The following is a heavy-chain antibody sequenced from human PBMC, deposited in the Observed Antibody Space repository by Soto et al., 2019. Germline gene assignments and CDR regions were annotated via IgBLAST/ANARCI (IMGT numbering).Heavy chain of an antibody. CDR3: ARNYHPPGTNHFDY. CDR2: IFSNDEK. D-gene: IGHD1-1*01. CDR1: GFSLSNARMG. V-gene: IGHV2-26*01. Sequence: QVTLKESGPVLVKPTETLTLTCTVSGFSLSNARMGVSWIRQPPGKALEWLAHIFSNDEKSYSTSLKSRLTISKDTSKSQVVLTMTNMDPVDTATYYCARNYHPPGTNHFDYWGQGTLVTVSS. J-gene: IGHJ4*02.